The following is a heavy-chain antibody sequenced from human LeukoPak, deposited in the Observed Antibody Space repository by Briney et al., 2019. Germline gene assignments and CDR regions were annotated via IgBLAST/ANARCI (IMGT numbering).Heavy chain of an antibody. CDR2: INPNSGGT. Sequence: ASVKVSCKASGYTFTGYYMHWVRQAPGQGLEWMGWINPNSGGTNYAQKFQGRVTMTRDTPISTAYMELSRLRSDDTAVYYCARGDSSGWPAHYWGQGTLVTVSS. CDR1: GYTFTGYY. V-gene: IGHV1-2*02. CDR3: ARGDSSGWPAHY. D-gene: IGHD6-19*01. J-gene: IGHJ4*02.